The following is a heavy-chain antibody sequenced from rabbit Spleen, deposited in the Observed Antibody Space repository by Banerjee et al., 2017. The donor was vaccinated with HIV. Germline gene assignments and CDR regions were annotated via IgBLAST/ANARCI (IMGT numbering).Heavy chain of an antibody. V-gene: IGHV1S40*01. D-gene: IGHD6-1*01. Sequence: QSLEESGGDLVKPGASLTLTCTASRFSFSGKYYMCWVRQAPGKGLELIACIYTGSSGSTYYASWAKGRFTISKTSSTTVTLQMTSLTAADTATYFCARDGYTFGYVGYGYRFNLWGPGTLVTVS. J-gene: IGHJ4*01. CDR3: ARDGYTFGYVGYGYRFNL. CDR2: IYTGSSGST. CDR1: RFSFSGKYY.